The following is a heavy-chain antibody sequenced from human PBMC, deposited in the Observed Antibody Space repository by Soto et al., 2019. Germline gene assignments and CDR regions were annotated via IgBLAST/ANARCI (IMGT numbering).Heavy chain of an antibody. CDR3: ARLGRKTDSGSWLHFDY. D-gene: IGHD1-26*01. V-gene: IGHV4-39*01. Sequence: QLQLQESGPGLVKPSETLSLTCTVSGGSISSSSYYWGWIRQPPGKGLEWIGNIYYSGSAYYNPSLKSRVTISVDTSKNQFSLELTSVTAADTAVYYCARLGRKTDSGSWLHFDYWGQGTLVTVSS. CDR1: GGSISSSSYY. CDR2: IYYSGSA. J-gene: IGHJ4*02.